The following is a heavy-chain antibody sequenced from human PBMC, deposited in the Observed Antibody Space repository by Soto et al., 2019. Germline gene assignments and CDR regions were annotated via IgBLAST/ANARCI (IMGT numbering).Heavy chain of an antibody. CDR1: GDSVSRDSAA. CDR2: IYYRSKWLN. J-gene: IGHJ6*03. Sequence: QVQLQQSGPGLVKHSQRLSLTCAISGDSVSRDSAAWHWLRQTPSRGLEWLGRIYYRSKWLNYYEVSVNSRITIRPDTSKNQFSLQLSSVTPEDTAVYYCARGSWDDVSGHYYIDVWDEGNTVTVSS. D-gene: IGHD1-1*01. CDR3: ARGSWDDVSGHYYIDV. V-gene: IGHV6-1*02.